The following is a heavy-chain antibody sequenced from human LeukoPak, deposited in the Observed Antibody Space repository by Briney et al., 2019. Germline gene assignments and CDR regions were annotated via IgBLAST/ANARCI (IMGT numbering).Heavy chain of an antibody. Sequence: GGSLSLACAASGFIFSYYYISWVRQAPGGGLEWVSYISSSGSTIYYADSVKGRFTISRDNAKNSLYLQMNSLRAEDTAVYYCARDHSGSIDYWGQGTLVTVSS. CDR2: ISSSGSTI. CDR1: GFIFSYYY. V-gene: IGHV3-11*01. CDR3: ARDHSGSIDY. J-gene: IGHJ4*02. D-gene: IGHD3-10*01.